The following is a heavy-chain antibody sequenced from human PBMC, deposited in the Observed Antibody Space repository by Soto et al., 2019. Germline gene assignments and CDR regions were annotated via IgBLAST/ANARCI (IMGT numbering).Heavy chain of an antibody. Sequence: GGSLRLSCAASGFTFSSYAMSWVRQAPGKGLEWVSAISGSGGSTYYADSVKGRFTISRDNSKNTLYLQMNSLRAEDSAVYYCAKYFGVVTTADAFDIWGQGTMVTVSS. D-gene: IGHD3-3*01. J-gene: IGHJ3*02. CDR3: AKYFGVVTTADAFDI. CDR1: GFTFSSYA. V-gene: IGHV3-23*01. CDR2: ISGSGGST.